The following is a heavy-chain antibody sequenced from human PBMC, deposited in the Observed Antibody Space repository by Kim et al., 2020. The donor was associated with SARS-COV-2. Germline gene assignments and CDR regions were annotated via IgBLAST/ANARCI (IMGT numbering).Heavy chain of an antibody. V-gene: IGHV4-31*02. J-gene: IGHJ4*02. D-gene: IGHD3-10*01. CDR3: ARVAVRGAKIDY. Sequence: YYNPSLKSRVTISVDTSKNQFSLKLSSVTAADTAVYYCARVAVRGAKIDYWGQGTLVTVSS.